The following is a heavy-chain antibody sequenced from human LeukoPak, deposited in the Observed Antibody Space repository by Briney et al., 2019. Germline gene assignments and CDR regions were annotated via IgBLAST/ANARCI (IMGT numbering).Heavy chain of an antibody. CDR2: IYYSGST. D-gene: IGHD3-22*01. J-gene: IGHJ4*02. V-gene: IGHV4-39*01. CDR3: ARSNDSSETFDY. Sequence: NPSQTLSLTCTVSGGSISSSSYYWGWIRQPPGKGLEWIGSIYYSGSTYYNPSLKSRVTISVDTSKNQFSLKLSSVTAADTAVYYCARSNDSSETFDYWGQGTLVTVSS. CDR1: GGSISSSSYY.